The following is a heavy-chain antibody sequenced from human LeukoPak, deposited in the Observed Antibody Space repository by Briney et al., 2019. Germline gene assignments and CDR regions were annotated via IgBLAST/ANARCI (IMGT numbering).Heavy chain of an antibody. CDR3: VRDIELST. J-gene: IGHJ3*01. CDR1: GFTFSHSA. D-gene: IGHD3-16*02. Sequence: GGSLRLSCAASGFTFSHSAMTWVRQAPGRGLEWVSLISFSGANTYSADSVKGRFTISRDNSKDTLFLQMNSLRAEDTAIYYCVRDIELSTWGLGTMVTVSS. V-gene: IGHV3-23*01. CDR2: ISFSGANT.